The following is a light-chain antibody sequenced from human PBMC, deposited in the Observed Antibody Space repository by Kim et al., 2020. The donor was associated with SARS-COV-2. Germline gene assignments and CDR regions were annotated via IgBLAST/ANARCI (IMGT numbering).Light chain of an antibody. V-gene: IGKV3-20*01. J-gene: IGKJ4*01. CDR1: QSISSAL. Sequence: EIVLTQSPVPLSLSPGETATLSCRASQSISSALLAWYQQRPGQAPRLLMSGASIRATGIPDRFSGSGSGTDFTLTISRLETDDFAVYYCQQYGTTPLTFGGGTKVDIK. CDR2: GAS. CDR3: QQYGTTPLT.